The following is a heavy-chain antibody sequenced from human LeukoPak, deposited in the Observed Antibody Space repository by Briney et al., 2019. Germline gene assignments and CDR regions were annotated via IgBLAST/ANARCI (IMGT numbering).Heavy chain of an antibody. Sequence: GSLRLSCAASGFTFSDYYMSWIRQPPGKGLEWIGSIYYSGSTYYNPSLKSRVTISVDTSKNQFSLKLSSVTAADTAVYYCARRRGYSGYDFTLPFDYWGQGTLVTVSS. CDR1: GFTFSDYY. CDR3: ARRRGYSGYDFTLPFDY. J-gene: IGHJ4*02. CDR2: IYYSGST. V-gene: IGHV4-39*01. D-gene: IGHD5-12*01.